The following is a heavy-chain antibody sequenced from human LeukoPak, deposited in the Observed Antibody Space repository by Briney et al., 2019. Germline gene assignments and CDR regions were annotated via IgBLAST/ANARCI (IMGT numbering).Heavy chain of an antibody. CDR3: ARVEGALPYFDY. Sequence: GGSLRLSCAASGFTFSSFSMNWVRQAPGKGLEWVSYVSSSTITMYYADSVKGRFTISRDNAKNSLYLQMNSLRDEDTAVYYCARVEGALPYFDYWGQGTLVTVSS. V-gene: IGHV3-48*02. J-gene: IGHJ4*02. D-gene: IGHD1-26*01. CDR2: VSSSTITM. CDR1: GFTFSSFS.